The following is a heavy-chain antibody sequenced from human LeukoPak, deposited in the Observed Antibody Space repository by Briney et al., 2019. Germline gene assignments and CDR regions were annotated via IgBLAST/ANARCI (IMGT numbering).Heavy chain of an antibody. CDR2: MNPNSGNT. CDR1: GYTFTSYD. J-gene: IGHJ6*03. D-gene: IGHD3-9*01. Sequence: ASVKVSCKASGYTFTSYDINWVRQATGQGLEWMGWMNPNSGNTGYAQKFQGRVTMTRNTSISTAYMELSSLRSEDTALYFCAKDFSADWLQFSHMDVWGKGTTVTVSS. V-gene: IGHV1-8*01. CDR3: AKDFSADWLQFSHMDV.